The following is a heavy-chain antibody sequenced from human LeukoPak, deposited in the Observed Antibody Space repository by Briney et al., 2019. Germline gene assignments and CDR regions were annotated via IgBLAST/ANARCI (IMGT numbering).Heavy chain of an antibody. J-gene: IGHJ4*02. CDR3: ARGWDTDVDTAMVFDY. V-gene: IGHV1-3*01. Sequence: ASVKVSCKASGYTFTSYAMHWVRQAPGQRLEWMGWINAGNGNTKYSQKFQGRVTITRDTSASTAYMELSSLRSEDTAVYYCARGWDTDVDTAMVFDYWGQGTLVTVSS. D-gene: IGHD5-18*01. CDR2: INAGNGNT. CDR1: GYTFTSYA.